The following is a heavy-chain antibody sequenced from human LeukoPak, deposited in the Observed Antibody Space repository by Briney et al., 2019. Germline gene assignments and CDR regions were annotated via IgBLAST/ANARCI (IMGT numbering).Heavy chain of an antibody. J-gene: IGHJ4*02. D-gene: IGHD5-18*01. CDR3: ARAGRGKNSYGYGGLGFDY. CDR1: GFTFSSYA. Sequence: PGGSLRLSCAASGFTFSSYAMHWVRQAPGKGLGWAAVISYDGSNKYYADSVKGRFTISRDNSKNTLYLQMNSLRAEDTAVYYCARAGRGKNSYGYGGLGFDYWGQGTLVTVSS. CDR2: ISYDGSNK. V-gene: IGHV3-30-3*01.